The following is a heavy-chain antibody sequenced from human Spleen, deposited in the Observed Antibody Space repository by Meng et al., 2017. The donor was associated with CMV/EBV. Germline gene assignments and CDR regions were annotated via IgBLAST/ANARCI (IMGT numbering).Heavy chain of an antibody. CDR2: INPNSGGT. Sequence: ASVKVSCKASGYTFTDYSMHWVRQAPGQGLEWMGWINPNSGGTNYAQKFQGRVTMTRDTSINTAYMERSRLRSDDTAVYYCARDYVVVIAATHYHYYHMDVWGKGTTVTVSS. D-gene: IGHD2-21*01. CDR1: GYTFTDYS. V-gene: IGHV1-2*02. CDR3: ARDYVVVIAATHYHYYHMDV. J-gene: IGHJ6*03.